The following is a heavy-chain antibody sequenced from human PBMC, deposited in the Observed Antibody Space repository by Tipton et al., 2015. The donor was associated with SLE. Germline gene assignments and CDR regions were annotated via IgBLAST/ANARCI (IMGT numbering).Heavy chain of an antibody. CDR1: GGSLSTGGYS. J-gene: IGHJ4*02. CDR2: IYHNGIT. D-gene: IGHD1-1*01. CDR3: ARGTGSTDD. Sequence: TLSLTCAVSGGSLSTGGYSWSWIRPPPGKGLEWIGYIYHNGITYYNPSLESRVTISLDRSSNQFSLSLSSVTAADTAVYYCARGTGSTDDWGQGTPVSVSS. V-gene: IGHV4-30-2*01.